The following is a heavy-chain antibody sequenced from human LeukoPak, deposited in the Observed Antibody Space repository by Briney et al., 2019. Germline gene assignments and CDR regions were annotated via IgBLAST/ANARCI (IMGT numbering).Heavy chain of an antibody. V-gene: IGHV3-23*01. Sequence: GGSLRLSCAASGFTFSRPAMTWVRQTPGKGLDWVSSISSSGNTYYADSVKGRFTISRDSSKNMLYLQMNSLRAEDTAVYYCVKGRISEDGLDFWGQGTPVTVSS. CDR1: GFTFSRPA. CDR2: ISSSGNT. J-gene: IGHJ4*02. D-gene: IGHD6-13*01. CDR3: VKGRISEDGLDF.